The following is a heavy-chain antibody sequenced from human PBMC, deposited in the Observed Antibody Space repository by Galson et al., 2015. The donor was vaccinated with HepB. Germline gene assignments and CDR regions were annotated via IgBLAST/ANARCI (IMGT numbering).Heavy chain of an antibody. J-gene: IGHJ4*02. CDR3: TTDSGLLRYFDWFAWSF. CDR1: GFTFSDAW. CDR2: VKSKTDGGTL. D-gene: IGHD3-9*01. Sequence: SLRLSCAASGFTFSDAWMNWVRQAPGKGLEWVGRVKSKTDGGTLDYAAPVKGRFTISRDDSKNTLYLQMNSLSSEDTAIYYCTTDSGLLRYFDWFAWSFWGQGTPVTVSS. V-gene: IGHV3-15*01.